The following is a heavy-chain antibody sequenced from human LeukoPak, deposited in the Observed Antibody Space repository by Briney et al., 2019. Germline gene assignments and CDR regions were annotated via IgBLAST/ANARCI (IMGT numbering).Heavy chain of an antibody. CDR2: IYNTGSS. V-gene: IGHV3-53*01. CDR3: AREPSSGNYNAYFDY. CDR1: GLTVSDNH. D-gene: IGHD1-26*01. Sequence: GGSLRLSCAAFGLTVSDNHMSWVRQAPGKGLEWLSVIYNTGSSYYPDSVRGRFTISRDTSKNTIFLQMNIVRVEDTAVYYCAREPSSGNYNAYFDYWGQGTLVTVSS. J-gene: IGHJ4*02.